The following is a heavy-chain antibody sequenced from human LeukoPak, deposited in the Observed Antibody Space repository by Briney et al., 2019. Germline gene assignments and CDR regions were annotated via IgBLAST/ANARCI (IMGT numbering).Heavy chain of an antibody. CDR3: ARDLDYVWGSYRWGAFDI. V-gene: IGHV4-59*01. D-gene: IGHD3-16*02. J-gene: IGHJ3*02. CDR2: IYYSGST. CDR1: GGSISSYY. Sequence: PSETLSLTCTGSGGSISSYYWSWIRQPPGKGLEWIGYIYYSGSTNYNPSLKSRVTISVDTSKNQFSLKLSSVTAADTAVYYCARDLDYVWGSYRWGAFDIWGQGTMVTVSS.